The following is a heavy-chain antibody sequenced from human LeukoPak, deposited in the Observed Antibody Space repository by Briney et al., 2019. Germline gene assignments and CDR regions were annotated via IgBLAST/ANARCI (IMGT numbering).Heavy chain of an antibody. Sequence: SETLSLTCAVSGGSISSGGYSWSWIRQPPGKGLEWIGYIYHSGSTYYNPSLKSRVTISVDRSKNQFSLKLSSVTAADTAVYYWARVSPRRGLDYWGQGTLVTVSS. CDR1: GGSISSGGYS. J-gene: IGHJ4*02. CDR2: IYHSGST. CDR3: ARVSPRRGLDY. V-gene: IGHV4-30-2*01.